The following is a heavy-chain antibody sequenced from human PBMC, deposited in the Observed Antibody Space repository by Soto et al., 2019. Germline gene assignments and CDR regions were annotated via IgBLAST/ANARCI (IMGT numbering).Heavy chain of an antibody. CDR2: ISLHNGDT. CDR3: ARVGYGVNILDA. CDR1: GYTFTHYG. Sequence: QVQLVQSGAAVKKPGASVTVSCKASGYTFTHYGVSWVRQAPGQGLEWMGWISLHNGDTYYTESLRGRLTMTTDTSPDTGYMELRNLMSDDTAVSSCARVGYGVNILDAWGQGTLVIVSS. V-gene: IGHV1-18*01. D-gene: IGHD4-17*01. J-gene: IGHJ5*02.